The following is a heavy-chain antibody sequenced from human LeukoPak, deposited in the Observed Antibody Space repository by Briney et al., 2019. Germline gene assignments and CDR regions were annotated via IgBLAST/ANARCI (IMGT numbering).Heavy chain of an antibody. D-gene: IGHD3-9*01. V-gene: IGHV1-69*13. CDR1: GGTFSSYA. CDR2: IIPIFGTA. CDR3: ARCYYDILTGPLDPYYYYGMDV. J-gene: IGHJ6*02. Sequence: SVKVSCKASGGTFSSYAISWVRQAPGQGLEWMGGIIPIFGTANYAQKFQGRVTITADESTSTAYMELSSLRSEDTAVYYCARCYYDILTGPLDPYYYYGMDVWGQGTTVTVSS.